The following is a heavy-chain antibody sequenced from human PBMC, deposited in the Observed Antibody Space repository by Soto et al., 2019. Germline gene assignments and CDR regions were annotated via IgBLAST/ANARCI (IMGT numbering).Heavy chain of an antibody. V-gene: IGHV3-30*04. CDR2: VSHDGRNT. CDR1: GFTFSDYA. J-gene: IGHJ4*02. D-gene: IGHD6-19*01. CDR3: AKGGRQWLVTSDFNY. Sequence: GSLRLSWAASGFTFSDYAIHWVRQAPGKGLEWVAVVSHDGRNTHYADSVKGRFTISRDSSKNTVSLEMTSLRAEDTAVYYCAKGGRQWLVTSDFNYWGQGALVTVSS.